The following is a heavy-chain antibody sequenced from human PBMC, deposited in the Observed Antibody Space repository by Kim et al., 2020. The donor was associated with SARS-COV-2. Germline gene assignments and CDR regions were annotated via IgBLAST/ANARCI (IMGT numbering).Heavy chain of an antibody. CDR1: GGSFSGYY. J-gene: IGHJ4*02. V-gene: IGHV4-34*01. CDR2: INHSGST. CDR3: ARVAPGDILTGYSDY. Sequence: SETLSPTCAVYGGSFSGYYWSWIRQPPGKGLEWIGEINHSGSTNYNPSLKSRVTISVDTSKNQFSLKLSSVTAADTAVYYCARVAPGDILTGYSDYWGQGTLVTVSS. D-gene: IGHD3-9*01.